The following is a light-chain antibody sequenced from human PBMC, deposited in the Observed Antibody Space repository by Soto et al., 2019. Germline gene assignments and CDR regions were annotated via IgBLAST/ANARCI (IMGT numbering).Light chain of an antibody. CDR1: NSDVGSYNL. J-gene: IGLJ1*01. CDR2: EVS. V-gene: IGLV2-23*02. Sequence: QSALTQPASVSGSPGQSITISCTGTNSDVGSYNLVSWYQQHPGKAPKVIIYEVSERPSGVSDRFSGSKSGNTASLMISGLQAEDEADYYCCSYAGSSTQRYVFGSGPRSPS. CDR3: CSYAGSSTQRYV.